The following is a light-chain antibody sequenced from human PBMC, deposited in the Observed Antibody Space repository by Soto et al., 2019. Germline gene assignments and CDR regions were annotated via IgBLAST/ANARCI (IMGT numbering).Light chain of an antibody. Sequence: QSVLTQPASVSGYLGQSITISCTGTTSDVGRFDVVSWFQQHPGQVPKLIIYEGSRRPSGVSSRFSGPKSGNTASLTISGLQAEDEADYYCCAYVGARTYVFGTGTKVTVL. CDR2: EGS. V-gene: IGLV2-23*01. J-gene: IGLJ1*01. CDR1: TSDVGRFDV. CDR3: CAYVGARTYV.